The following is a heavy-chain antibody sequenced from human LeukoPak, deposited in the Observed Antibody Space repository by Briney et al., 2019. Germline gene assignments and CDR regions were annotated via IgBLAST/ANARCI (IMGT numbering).Heavy chain of an antibody. CDR1: GYTFIDHY. CDR2: INPNSGAT. V-gene: IGHV1-2*06. Sequence: ASVKVSCKASGYTFIDHYIHWVRQAPGQGLEWMGQINPNSGATNHAQKFQGRVTLTRDTSTSTAYMELSRLRSDDTAVYYCARVPLGYCSGNSCYDHWGQGTLVTVSS. J-gene: IGHJ5*02. D-gene: IGHD2-15*01. CDR3: ARVPLGYCSGNSCYDH.